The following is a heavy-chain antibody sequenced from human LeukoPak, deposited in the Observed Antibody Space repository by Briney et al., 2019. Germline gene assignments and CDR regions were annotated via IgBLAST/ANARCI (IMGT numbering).Heavy chain of an antibody. V-gene: IGHV1-69*13. Sequence: ASVKVSCKASGGTFSSYAISWVRQAPGQGLEWMGGIIPIFGTANYAQKFQGRVTITADESTSTAYMGLSSLRSEDTAVYYCARDPPVSASYYYYGMDVWGQGTTVTVSS. D-gene: IGHD5/OR15-5a*01. CDR3: ARDPPVSASYYYYGMDV. CDR2: IIPIFGTA. CDR1: GGTFSSYA. J-gene: IGHJ6*02.